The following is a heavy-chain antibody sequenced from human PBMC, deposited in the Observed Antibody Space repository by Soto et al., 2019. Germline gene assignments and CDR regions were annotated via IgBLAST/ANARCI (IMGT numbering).Heavy chain of an antibody. V-gene: IGHV1-69*01. CDR1: GGTFSSYA. J-gene: IGHJ4*02. CDR3: ARDGEIEMAYNS. Sequence: QVQLVQSGAEVKKPGSSVKVSCKASGGTFSSYAISWVRQAPGQGLEWMGGIIPIFGTANYAQKFQGRVTMTADESTGTAFMERSSLRSEDTAVYYCARDGEIEMAYNSWGQGTLVTVSS. D-gene: IGHD2-21*01. CDR2: IIPIFGTA.